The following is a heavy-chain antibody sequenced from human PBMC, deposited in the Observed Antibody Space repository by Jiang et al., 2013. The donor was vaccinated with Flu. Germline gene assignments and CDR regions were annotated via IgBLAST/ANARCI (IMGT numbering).Heavy chain of an antibody. Sequence: SGAEVKKPGASVKVSCKTSGFTFNNYFMHWVRQAPGQGLEWMGIIGPIPDHTKYAQNLLGRVSVTRDTSTSTVYMELSSLTHEDTAVYYCARANDQNFDYWGQGTPVTVSS. CDR3: ARANDQNFDY. V-gene: IGHV1-46*02. D-gene: IGHD1-1*01. J-gene: IGHJ4*02. CDR1: GFTFNNYF. CDR2: IGPIPDHT.